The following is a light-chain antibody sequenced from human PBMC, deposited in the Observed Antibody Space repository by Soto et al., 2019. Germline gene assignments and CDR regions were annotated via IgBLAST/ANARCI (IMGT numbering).Light chain of an antibody. CDR3: QTYDKAPWT. Sequence: RMTQSPSSLSASVGDRVTITCRASQYIHTHLAWYQQKPGNSPKRLVYGASTLHSGVPSRFSASGSGTDFILTISSLQSEDVATYYCQTYDKAPWTFGPGTKVDIK. J-gene: IGKJ1*01. V-gene: IGKV1-27*01. CDR2: GAS. CDR1: QYIHTH.